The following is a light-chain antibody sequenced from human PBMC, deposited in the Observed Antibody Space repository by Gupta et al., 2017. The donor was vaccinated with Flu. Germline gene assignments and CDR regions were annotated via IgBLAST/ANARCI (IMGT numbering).Light chain of an antibody. CDR1: SSDVGNYDY. Sequence: VTISCTGTSSDVGNYDYVSWYQQHPGKAPKLMIYGVTKRPSGVPDRFAGSKSGNTASLASSGLQAEDEANYYCCSYAGTFTFVFGGGTKLTVL. V-gene: IGLV2-11*03. CDR3: CSYAGTFTFV. J-gene: IGLJ2*01. CDR2: GVT.